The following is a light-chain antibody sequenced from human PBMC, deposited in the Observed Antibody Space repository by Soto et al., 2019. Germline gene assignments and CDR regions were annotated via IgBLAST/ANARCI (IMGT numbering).Light chain of an antibody. V-gene: IGLV2-14*01. CDR3: SSYTSSSTYV. Sequence: QSALTQPASVSGSPGQSITISCTGTRSDVGGYNYVYWHQQHPGKAPKLMIYDVTNRPSGVSDRFSGSKSGNTASLTISGLQAEDEADYYCSSYTSSSTYVVGAGTKLTV. J-gene: IGLJ1*01. CDR2: DVT. CDR1: RSDVGGYNY.